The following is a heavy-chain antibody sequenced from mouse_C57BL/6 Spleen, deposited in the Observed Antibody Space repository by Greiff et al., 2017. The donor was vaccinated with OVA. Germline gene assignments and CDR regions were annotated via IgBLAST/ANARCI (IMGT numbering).Heavy chain of an antibody. CDR3: ARGRAWFAY. CDR1: GNTFTSYW. J-gene: IGHJ3*01. Sequence: QVQLQQPGAELVRPGTSVKLSCKASGNTFTSYWMHWVKQRPGQGLEWIGVIDPSDSYTNYNQKFKGKATLTVDTSSSTAYMQLSSLTSEDSAVYYCARGRAWFAYWGQGTLVTVSA. V-gene: IGHV1-59*01. CDR2: IDPSDSYT.